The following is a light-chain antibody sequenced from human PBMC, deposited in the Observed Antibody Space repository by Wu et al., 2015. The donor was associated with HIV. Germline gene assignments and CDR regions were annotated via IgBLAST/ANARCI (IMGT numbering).Light chain of an antibody. Sequence: EVVLTQSPDTLSLSPGERATLSCRVSQSISSGYLAWYQQKPGQAPRLLIYGASSRATGIPDRFSGTGSGTDFTLTISRLEPEDFTVYYCQHYDNSPQVTFGGGTKVEIK. CDR3: QHYDNSPQVT. CDR2: GAS. V-gene: IGKV3-20*01. J-gene: IGKJ4*01. CDR1: QSISSGY.